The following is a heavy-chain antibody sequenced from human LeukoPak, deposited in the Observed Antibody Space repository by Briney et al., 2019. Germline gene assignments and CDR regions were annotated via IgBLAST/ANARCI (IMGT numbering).Heavy chain of an antibody. CDR1: GFTFSSYS. CDR2: ISSSSSYI. V-gene: IGHV3-21*01. D-gene: IGHD1-26*01. CDR3: ARDVSVGATLGPDY. J-gene: IGHJ4*02. Sequence: PGGSLRLSCAASGFTFSSYSMNWVRQAPGKGLEWVSSISSSSSYIYYADSVKGRFTISRDNAKNSLYLQMNSLRAEDTAVYYCARDVSVGATLGPDYWGQGTLVTVSS.